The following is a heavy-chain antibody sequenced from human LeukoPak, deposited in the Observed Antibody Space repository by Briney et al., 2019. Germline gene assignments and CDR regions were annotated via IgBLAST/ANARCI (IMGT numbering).Heavy chain of an antibody. J-gene: IGHJ4*02. CDR1: GGTFSSYA. V-gene: IGHV1-46*01. D-gene: IGHD5-24*01. CDR3: ARVSLQLLGYDY. Sequence: ASVKVSCKASGGTFSSYAISWVRQAPGQGLEWMGVINPRGGSTDYTQKFQGRVTVTRDTSTSTVYMELSSLRSEDTAVYYCARVSLQLLGYDYWGQGTLVTVSS. CDR2: INPRGGST.